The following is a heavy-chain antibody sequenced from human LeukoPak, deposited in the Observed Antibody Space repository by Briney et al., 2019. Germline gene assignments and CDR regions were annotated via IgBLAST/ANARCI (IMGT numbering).Heavy chain of an antibody. J-gene: IGHJ4*02. D-gene: IGHD6-13*01. CDR1: GFTFDDYA. V-gene: IGHV3-9*03. Sequence: GGSLRLSCAASGFTFDDYAMHWVGQAPGKGVEGVSGISWNSGRIRYADSVKGRFTISRYNAKNSLYLQMNSLRAEDMALYYCAKGRSSSLSLYYFDYWGQGTLVTVSS. CDR3: AKGRSSSLSLYYFDY. CDR2: ISWNSGRI.